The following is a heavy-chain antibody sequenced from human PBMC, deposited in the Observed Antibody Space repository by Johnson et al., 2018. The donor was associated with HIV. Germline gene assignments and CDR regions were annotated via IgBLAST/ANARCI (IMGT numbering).Heavy chain of an antibody. V-gene: IGHV3-64*07. CDR3: ARRRDTLNIWQESFDV. CDR2: IASLGDNT. D-gene: IGHD5-18*01. Sequence: EVQLVESGGGVVQPGESLRLSCAPSGFTFSRHPMHWVRQAPGKGLEHVATIASLGDNTYYADSVTGRFTISRDNFKNMLYLQMGSLRPDDTAVYYCARRRDTLNIWQESFDVWGQGTVVTVSS. CDR1: GFTFSRHP. J-gene: IGHJ3*01.